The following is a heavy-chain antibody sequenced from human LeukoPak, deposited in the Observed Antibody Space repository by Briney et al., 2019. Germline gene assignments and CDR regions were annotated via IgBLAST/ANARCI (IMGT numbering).Heavy chain of an antibody. CDR1: GFTFSSYS. D-gene: IGHD6-13*01. CDR2: ISSSRSYI. CDR3: ARFIAAPHYFDY. V-gene: IGHV3-21*01. J-gene: IGHJ4*02. Sequence: KPGGSLRLSCAASGFTFSSYSVNWVRHAPGKGLEWVSFISSSRSYIYYADSVKGRFTISRDNAKNSLYLQMNSLRAEDTAVYYCARFIAAPHYFDYWGRGTLVTVSS.